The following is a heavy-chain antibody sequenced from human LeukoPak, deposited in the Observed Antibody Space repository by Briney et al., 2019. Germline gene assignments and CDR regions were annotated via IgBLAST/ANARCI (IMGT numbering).Heavy chain of an antibody. CDR1: GYSFTNYW. J-gene: IGHJ4*02. CDR2: IYAGDSDT. Sequence: GESLKISCKASGYSFTNYWIGWVRQMPGKGLEWMGIIYAGDSDTRYSPSFQGQVTISADKSISTAYLQWSSLKASDTAMYYCARLGAYSSGWYYFDYWGQGTLVTVSS. CDR3: ARLGAYSSGWYYFDY. D-gene: IGHD6-19*01. V-gene: IGHV5-51*01.